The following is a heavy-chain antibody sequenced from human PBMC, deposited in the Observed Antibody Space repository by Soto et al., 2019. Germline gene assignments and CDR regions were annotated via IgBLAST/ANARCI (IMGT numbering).Heavy chain of an antibody. Sequence: PGGSLSLSCAASGFTFSSYAMSWVRQAPGKGLEWVSAISGSGGSTYYADSVKGRFTISRDNSKNTLYLQMNSLRAEDTAVYYCAKYRPQWLVRKPVKALDYWGQGTLVTVSS. CDR2: ISGSGGST. V-gene: IGHV3-23*01. D-gene: IGHD6-19*01. CDR1: GFTFSSYA. J-gene: IGHJ4*02. CDR3: AKYRPQWLVRKPVKALDY.